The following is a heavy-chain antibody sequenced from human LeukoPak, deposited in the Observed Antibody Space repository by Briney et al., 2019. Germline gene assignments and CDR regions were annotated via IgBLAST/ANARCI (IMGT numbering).Heavy chain of an antibody. Sequence: SETLSLTCTVSGGSISSSSYYWGWIRQPPGKGLEWIGSIYYSGSTYYNPSLKSRVTISVDTSKNQFSLKLSSVTAADTAVYYCARLNYYDSSGYTFPDYWGQGTLVTVSS. CDR1: GGSISSSSYY. D-gene: IGHD3-22*01. V-gene: IGHV4-39*01. J-gene: IGHJ4*02. CDR3: ARLNYYDSSGYTFPDY. CDR2: IYYSGST.